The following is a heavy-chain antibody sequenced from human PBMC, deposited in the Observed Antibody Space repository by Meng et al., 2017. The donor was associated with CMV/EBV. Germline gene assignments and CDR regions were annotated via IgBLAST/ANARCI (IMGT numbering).Heavy chain of an antibody. CDR1: GYTFTSYY. V-gene: IGHV1-46*01. CDR2: INPSGGST. D-gene: IGHD3-16*01. CDR3: ATLGGVFDV. Sequence: ASVKVSCKAFGYTFTSYYIHWVRQDPGPGLEWMGVINPSGGSTTYAQKFQGRVTMTRDTSTSTVYMELSSLRSEDTAVYYCATLGGVFDVWGQGTMVTVSS. J-gene: IGHJ3*01.